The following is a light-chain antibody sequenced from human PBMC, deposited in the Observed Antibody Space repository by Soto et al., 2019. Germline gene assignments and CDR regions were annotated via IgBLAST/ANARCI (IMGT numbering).Light chain of an antibody. Sequence: IQLTQSPSSLSASVGDSVTITCRASQGITSYLAWYQQKPGKAPNLLIYGASTLQSGVPSRFSGSGSVTDFTLTINSLQAEDFATYYCQQTRSYPSTFGGGTKVDI. CDR1: QGITSY. V-gene: IGKV1-9*01. J-gene: IGKJ4*01. CDR2: GAS. CDR3: QQTRSYPST.